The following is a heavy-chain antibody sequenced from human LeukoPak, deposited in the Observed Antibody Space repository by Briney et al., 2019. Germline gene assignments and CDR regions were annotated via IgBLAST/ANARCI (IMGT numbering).Heavy chain of an antibody. Sequence: ASVKVSCKASGYTFTSYYIHWVRQAPGEGLEWMGIINPSGGSTSYAQKFKGRVTMTRDMSTSTVYMELSSLRSEDTAVYYCARVAAEVVGVPGAIGFGWLRRDYYYMDVWGKGTTVTVSS. CDR1: GYTFTSYY. D-gene: IGHD2-2*02. CDR2: INPSGGST. J-gene: IGHJ6*03. V-gene: IGHV1-46*01. CDR3: ARVAAEVVGVPGAIGFGWLRRDYYYMDV.